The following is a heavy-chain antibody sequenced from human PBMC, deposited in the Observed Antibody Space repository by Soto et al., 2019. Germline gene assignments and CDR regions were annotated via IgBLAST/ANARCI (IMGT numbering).Heavy chain of an antibody. CDR2: IIPIFGTA. V-gene: IGHV1-69*12. Sequence: QVQLVQSGAEVKKPGSSVKVSCKASGGTFSSYAISWVRQAPGQGLEWMGGIIPIFGTANYAQKFQGRVTIIADESTNTPYMELSRLRSVDTAVYYDGGDNGGLLRSYYYGVAVWGQGTTV. CDR1: GGTFSSYA. D-gene: IGHD2-8*01. CDR3: GGDNGGLLRSYYYGVAV. J-gene: IGHJ6*01.